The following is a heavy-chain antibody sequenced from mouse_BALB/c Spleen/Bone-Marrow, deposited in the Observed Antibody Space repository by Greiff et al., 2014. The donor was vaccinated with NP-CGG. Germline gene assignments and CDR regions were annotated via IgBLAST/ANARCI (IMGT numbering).Heavy chain of an antibody. D-gene: IGHD1-2*01. CDR2: IDPANGNT. Sequence: VQLQRSGAELVKPGASVKLSCTASGFNIKDTYMHWVKQRPEQGLEWIGRIDPANGNTKYDPKFQGKATITADTSSNTAYLQLSSLTSEDTAVYYCARTAPENFDYWGQGTTLTVSS. CDR1: GFNIKDTY. CDR3: ARTAPENFDY. V-gene: IGHV14-3*02. J-gene: IGHJ2*01.